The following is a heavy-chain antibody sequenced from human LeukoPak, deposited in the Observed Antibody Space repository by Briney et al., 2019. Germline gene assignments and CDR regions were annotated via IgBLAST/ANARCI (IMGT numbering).Heavy chain of an antibody. J-gene: IGHJ5*02. CDR1: GASISSSTDY. D-gene: IGHD1-14*01. Sequence: SETLSLTCTVSGASISSSTDYWGWIRQPPGKGLEWIANIYYSGSTYYNPSLKSRVTISVDTSKNQFSLKLSSVTAADTAVYYCAGLIRPGWFDPWGQGTLVTVSS. V-gene: IGHV4-39*01. CDR2: IYYSGST. CDR3: AGLIRPGWFDP.